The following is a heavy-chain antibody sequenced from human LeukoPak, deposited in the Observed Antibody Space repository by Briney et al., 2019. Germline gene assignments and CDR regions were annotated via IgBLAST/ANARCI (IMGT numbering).Heavy chain of an antibody. CDR2: ITGSGETK. CDR1: GFTFSDFA. D-gene: IGHD3-22*01. CDR3: AKESLVVIESYFDN. J-gene: IGHJ4*02. V-gene: IGHV3-23*01. Sequence: PGGSLRLSCVVSGFTFSDFAMSWVRRAPGKGLEWVSAITGSGETKYYADSVKGRFTMSRDNSKNTLYLQMNSLRDEDTAEYFCAKESLVVIESYFDNWGQGTLVTVSP.